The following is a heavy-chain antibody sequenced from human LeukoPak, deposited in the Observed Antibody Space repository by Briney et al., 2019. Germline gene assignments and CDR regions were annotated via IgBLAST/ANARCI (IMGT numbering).Heavy chain of an antibody. CDR1: GYTFTGYY. V-gene: IGHV1-2*02. D-gene: IGHD1-26*01. CDR2: INPNSVGT. Sequence: GAAVTVSCKASGYTFTGYYMHWVRQAPGQGLEWIGWINPNSVGTNYAQKFQGRVTMTRDTSISTAYMELSRLRSDDTAVYYCARLVGATYNYWGQGTLVTVSS. J-gene: IGHJ4*02. CDR3: ARLVGATYNY.